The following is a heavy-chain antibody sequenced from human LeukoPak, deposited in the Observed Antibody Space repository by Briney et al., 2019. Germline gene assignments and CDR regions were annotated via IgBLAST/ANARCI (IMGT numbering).Heavy chain of an antibody. D-gene: IGHD5-18*01. J-gene: IGHJ4*02. V-gene: IGHV3-23*01. CDR2: ITNTGATT. Sequence: GGSLRLSCAASGFTFSNYAMTWVRQAPGKGLAWDSSITNTGATTYYADSVKGRFTISRDNSKTTLYFQMNSLRVEDTAIYYCAKDRAGYSYGTFEAWGQGALVTVSS. CDR3: AKDRAGYSYGTFEA. CDR1: GFTFSNYA.